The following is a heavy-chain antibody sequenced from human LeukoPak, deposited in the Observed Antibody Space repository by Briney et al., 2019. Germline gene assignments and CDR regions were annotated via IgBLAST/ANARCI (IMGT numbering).Heavy chain of an antibody. CDR2: MSKIDET. J-gene: IGHJ4*02. CDR1: GFRLEHFA. Sequence: GGSLRLSCTGSGFRLEHFAMSWVRQAPGKGLEWVAAMSKIDETYYSDSVSGRFTLSRDNSKNTLSLQMNSLRDEDTAVYYCAKDHPGSGWPAFESWGQGTLVTVSS. D-gene: IGHD6-19*01. CDR3: AKDHPGSGWPAFES. V-gene: IGHV3-23*01.